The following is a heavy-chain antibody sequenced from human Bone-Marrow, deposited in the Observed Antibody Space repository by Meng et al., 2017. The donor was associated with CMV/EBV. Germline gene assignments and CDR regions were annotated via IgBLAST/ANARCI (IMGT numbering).Heavy chain of an antibody. J-gene: IGHJ6*02. V-gene: IGHV1-2*02. CDR3: ARGRAALRGGYHYYYYGMDV. CDR2: ISAYNGNT. Sequence: ASVKVSCKASGYTFTSYYMHWVRQAPGQGLEWMGWISAYNGNTNYAQKFQGRVTMTRDTSISTAYMELSRLRSDDTAVYYCARGRAALRGGYHYYYYGMDVWGQGTTVTVSS. D-gene: IGHD6-6*01. CDR1: GYTFTSYY.